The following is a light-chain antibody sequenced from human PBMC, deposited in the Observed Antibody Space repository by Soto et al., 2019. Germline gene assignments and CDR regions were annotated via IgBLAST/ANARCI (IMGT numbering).Light chain of an antibody. CDR1: SSNIGSNT. V-gene: IGLV1-44*01. J-gene: IGLJ1*01. CDR2: SNN. CDR3: AAWDDSLNGPNYV. Sequence: QSVLTQPPSASGTAGQGVTISCSGSSSNIGSNTVNWYQQLPGTAPKLLIYSNNQRPSGVPDRFSGSKSGTSASLAISGLQSEDEADYYCAAWDDSLNGPNYVFGTGTKVTVL.